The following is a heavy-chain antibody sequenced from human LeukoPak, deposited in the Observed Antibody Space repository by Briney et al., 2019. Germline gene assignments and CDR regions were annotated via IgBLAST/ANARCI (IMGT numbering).Heavy chain of an antibody. Sequence: GGSLRLSCAASAFSLSSYEMNWVRQAPGKGLEWVSYISSSGSTIYYADSVKGRFTIFRDNAKNSLYLQMHSLRVEDTAVYYCARDVRYCSGGSCYSGDYWGQGTRVTVSP. CDR1: AFSLSSYE. D-gene: IGHD2-15*01. J-gene: IGHJ4*02. CDR2: ISSSGSTI. CDR3: ARDVRYCSGGSCYSGDY. V-gene: IGHV3-48*03.